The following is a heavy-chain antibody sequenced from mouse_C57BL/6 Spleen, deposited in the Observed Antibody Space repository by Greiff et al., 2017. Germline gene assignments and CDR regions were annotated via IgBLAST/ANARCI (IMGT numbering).Heavy chain of an antibody. CDR1: GYTFTSYG. V-gene: IGHV1-81*01. CDR2: IYPRSGNT. J-gene: IGHJ4*01. Sequence: LQEPGAELARPGASVKLSCKASGYTFTSYGISWVKQRTGQGLEWIGEIYPRSGNTYYNEKFKGKATLTADKSSSTAYMELRSLTSEDSAVYFCARYGKEAMDYWGQGTSVTVSS. CDR3: ARYGKEAMDY. D-gene: IGHD2-1*01.